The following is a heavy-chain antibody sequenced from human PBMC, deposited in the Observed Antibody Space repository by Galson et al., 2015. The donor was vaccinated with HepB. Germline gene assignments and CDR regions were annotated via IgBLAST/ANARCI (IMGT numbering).Heavy chain of an antibody. Sequence: SLRLSCATSGFTFSNYGIHWVRQAPGKGLEWVAVISNDESKKYYVDSVKGRFTISRDNSQNTLYLQMNSLRVEDTAVYYCGKDTVAVAGGRIDYWGQGTLVTVSS. D-gene: IGHD6-19*01. CDR1: GFTFSNYG. J-gene: IGHJ4*02. CDR3: GKDTVAVAGGRIDY. V-gene: IGHV3-30*18. CDR2: ISNDESKK.